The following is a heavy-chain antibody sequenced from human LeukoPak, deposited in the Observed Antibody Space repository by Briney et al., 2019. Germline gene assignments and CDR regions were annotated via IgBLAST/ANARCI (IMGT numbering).Heavy chain of an antibody. Sequence: SSETLSLTCTVSGGSISSYYWSWIRQPPGEGLEWIGYIYYSGSTNYNPSLKSRVTISVDTSKNQFSLKLSSVTAADTAVYYCARAHSGYATYYFDYWGQGTLVTVPS. D-gene: IGHD5-12*01. J-gene: IGHJ4*02. V-gene: IGHV4-59*08. CDR2: IYYSGST. CDR1: GGSISSYY. CDR3: ARAHSGYATYYFDY.